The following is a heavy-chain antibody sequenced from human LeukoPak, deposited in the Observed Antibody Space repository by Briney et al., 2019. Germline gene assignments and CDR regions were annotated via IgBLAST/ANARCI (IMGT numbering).Heavy chain of an antibody. Sequence: GGSLRLSCAASGFTFSSYWMSWVRQAPGKGLEWVSSISSSSSYIYYADSVKGRFTISRDNAKNSVYLQMNSLRAEDTAVYYCARDLGSSWYTPFDYWGQGTLVTVSS. CDR3: ARDLGSSWYTPFDY. D-gene: IGHD6-13*01. CDR2: ISSSSSYI. V-gene: IGHV3-21*01. J-gene: IGHJ4*02. CDR1: GFTFSSYW.